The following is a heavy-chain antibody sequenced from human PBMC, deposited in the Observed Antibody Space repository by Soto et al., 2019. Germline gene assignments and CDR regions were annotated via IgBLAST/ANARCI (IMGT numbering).Heavy chain of an antibody. V-gene: IGHV1-69*13. D-gene: IGHD2-15*01. Sequence: ASVKGSCKASGGTFGSYAISWVRQAPGQGLEWMGGIIPIFGTANYAQKFQGRVTITADESTSTAYMELSSLRSEDTAVYYCARGPGGPDGPGDYWGQGTLVTVSS. J-gene: IGHJ4*02. CDR1: GGTFGSYA. CDR3: ARGPGGPDGPGDY. CDR2: IIPIFGTA.